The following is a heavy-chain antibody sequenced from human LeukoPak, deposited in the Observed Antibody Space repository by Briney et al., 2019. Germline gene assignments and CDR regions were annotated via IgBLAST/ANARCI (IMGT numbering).Heavy chain of an antibody. CDR3: ARRSGEQLVHFQH. Sequence: SETLSLTCAVYGGSFSGYYWSWIRQPPGKGLEWIGEINHSRSTNYNPSLKSRVTISVDTSKNQFSLKLSSVTAADTAVYYCARRSGEQLVHFQHWGQGTLVTVSS. CDR1: GGSFSGYY. V-gene: IGHV4-34*01. J-gene: IGHJ1*01. CDR2: INHSRST. D-gene: IGHD6-13*01.